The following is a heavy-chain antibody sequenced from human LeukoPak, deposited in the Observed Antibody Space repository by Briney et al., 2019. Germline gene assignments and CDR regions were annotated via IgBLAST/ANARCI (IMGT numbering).Heavy chain of an antibody. J-gene: IGHJ4*02. Sequence: SETLSLTCAVYGGSFSGYYWSWIRQPPGKGLEWIGEINHSGSTNYNPSLKSRVTISVHTSKNQFSLKLSSVTAADTAVYYCATQPVAGYFDYWCQGTLVTVSS. CDR3: ATQPVAGYFDY. CDR1: GGSFSGYY. V-gene: IGHV4-34*01. D-gene: IGHD6-19*01. CDR2: INHSGST.